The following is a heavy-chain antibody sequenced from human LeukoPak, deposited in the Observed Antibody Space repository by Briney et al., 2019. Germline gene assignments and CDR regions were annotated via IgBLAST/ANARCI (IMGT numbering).Heavy chain of an antibody. J-gene: IGHJ4*02. Sequence: AETLSLTCTVSGYSISSGYYWGWIRQPPANGLEWIVSIYHSWSTYYNPPLKSRVTISVDTSKNQFSLKLSSVTAADTAVYYCAREGMVGLNYYDSSGYLRYWGQGTLVTVSS. CDR3: AREGMVGLNYYDSSGYLRY. CDR1: GYSISSGYY. D-gene: IGHD3-22*01. V-gene: IGHV4-38-2*02. CDR2: IYHSWST.